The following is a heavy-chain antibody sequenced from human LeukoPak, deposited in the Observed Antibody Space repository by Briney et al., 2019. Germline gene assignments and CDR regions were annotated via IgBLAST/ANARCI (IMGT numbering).Heavy chain of an antibody. CDR2: IYTSGST. D-gene: IGHD3-9*01. CDR3: ASSPPNYDILTGYYSAGAFDI. CDR1: GGSISSSSYY. Sequence: SETLSLTCTVSGGSISSSSYYWSWIRQPAGKGLEWIGRIYTSGSTNYNPSLKSRVTISVDTSKNQFSLKLSSVTAADTAVYYCASSPPNYDILTGYYSAGAFDIWGQGTMVTVSS. J-gene: IGHJ3*02. V-gene: IGHV4-61*02.